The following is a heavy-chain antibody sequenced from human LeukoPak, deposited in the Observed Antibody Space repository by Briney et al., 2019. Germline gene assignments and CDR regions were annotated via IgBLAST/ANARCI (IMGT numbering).Heavy chain of an antibody. CDR3: ARDPRLSSGYSTGILWYFDL. D-gene: IGHD3-22*01. V-gene: IGHV1-46*01. CDR1: GYTFTNYY. Sequence: GASVKVSCKASGYTFTNYYMHWVRQAPGQGLEWMGIINPYGGSTSYAQKFQGRVTMTRDTSTSTVYMELSSLRSEDTALYYCARDPRLSSGYSTGILWYFDLWGRGTLVTVSS. CDR2: INPYGGST. J-gene: IGHJ2*01.